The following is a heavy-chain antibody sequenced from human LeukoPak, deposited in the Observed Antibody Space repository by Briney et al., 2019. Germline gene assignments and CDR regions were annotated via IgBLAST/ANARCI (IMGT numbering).Heavy chain of an antibody. V-gene: IGHV4-39*07. J-gene: IGHJ4*02. CDR3: ARDSESSDNYFDY. CDR1: GGSISSSSYY. D-gene: IGHD1-14*01. CDR2: IYYSGST. Sequence: SETLSLTCTVSGGSISSSSYYWGWIRQPPGKGLEWIGSIYYSGSTYYNPSLKSRVTISVDTFKNQFSLKLSSVTAADTAVYYCARDSESSDNYFDYWGQGTLVTVSS.